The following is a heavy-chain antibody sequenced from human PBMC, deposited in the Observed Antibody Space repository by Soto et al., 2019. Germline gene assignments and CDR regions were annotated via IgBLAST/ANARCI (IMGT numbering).Heavy chain of an antibody. J-gene: IGHJ4*02. CDR3: ARHYSSGDNHFDY. V-gene: IGHV4-39*01. CDR2: IYYSGST. D-gene: IGHD6-19*01. CDR1: GGSISSSSYY. Sequence: QLQLQESGPGLVKPSETLSLTCTVSGGSISSSSYYWGWIRQPPGKGLEWIGSIYYSGSTYYNPSLKRRVTISVDTSKNQFSLKLSSVTAADTAVYYCARHYSSGDNHFDYWGQGTLVTVSS.